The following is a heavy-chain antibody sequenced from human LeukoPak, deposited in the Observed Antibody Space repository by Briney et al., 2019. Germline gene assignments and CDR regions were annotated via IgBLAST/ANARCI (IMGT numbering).Heavy chain of an antibody. J-gene: IGHJ4*02. Sequence: GRSLRLSCAASGFTFSSYGMRWVRQAPGKGLEWVAVISYDGSNKYYADSVKGRFTISRDNSKNTLYLQMNSLRAEDTAVYYCAKDRAGIAVAGFDYWGQGTLVTVSS. CDR2: ISYDGSNK. D-gene: IGHD6-19*01. CDR3: AKDRAGIAVAGFDY. CDR1: GFTFSSYG. V-gene: IGHV3-30*18.